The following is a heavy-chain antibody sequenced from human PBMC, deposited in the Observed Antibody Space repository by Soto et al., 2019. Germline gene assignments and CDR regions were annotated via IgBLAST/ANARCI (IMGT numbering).Heavy chain of an antibody. CDR1: AYSITTYW. V-gene: IGHV5-51*01. J-gene: IGHJ6*02. CDR3: ARSRRGAYSSGWYSPSGYYNYGIDV. CDR2: IYPGDSDT. D-gene: IGHD6-19*01. Sequence: PGESLKISCKASAYSITTYWIGSVRQMPGKGLQWMGIIYPGDSDTKYSPSLQGQVTISADTSISTAYLQWTSLKASDTAMYYCARSRRGAYSSGWYSPSGYYNYGIDVWGQGTKVTVSS.